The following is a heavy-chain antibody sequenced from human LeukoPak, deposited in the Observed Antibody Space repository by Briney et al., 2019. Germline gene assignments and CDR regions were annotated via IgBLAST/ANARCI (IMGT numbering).Heavy chain of an antibody. D-gene: IGHD3-10*01. J-gene: IGHJ5*02. V-gene: IGHV4-34*01. CDR3: ARRGGYYYGSGSYRNWFDP. CDR2: INHSGST. Sequence: SETLSLTCAVYGGSFSGYYWSWIRQPPGKGLEWIGEINHSGSTNYNPSLKSRVTISVDASKNQFSLKLSSVTAADTAVYYCARRGGYYYGSGSYRNWFDPWGQGTLVTVSS. CDR1: GGSFSGYY.